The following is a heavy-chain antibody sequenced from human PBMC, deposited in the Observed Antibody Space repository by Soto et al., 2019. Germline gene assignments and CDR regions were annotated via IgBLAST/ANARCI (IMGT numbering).Heavy chain of an antibody. Sequence: QVQLVESGGGVVQPGRSLRLSCAASGFTFKNYAMHWVRQAPGKGLEWVAVIWYDGSNKYSADSVKGRFTMSRDNSKNTLYLQMDSLRVEDTAVYYCARDTEGWGEIDYWGQGTLVTVSS. D-gene: IGHD3-16*01. V-gene: IGHV3-33*01. CDR3: ARDTEGWGEIDY. J-gene: IGHJ4*02. CDR1: GFTFKNYA. CDR2: IWYDGSNK.